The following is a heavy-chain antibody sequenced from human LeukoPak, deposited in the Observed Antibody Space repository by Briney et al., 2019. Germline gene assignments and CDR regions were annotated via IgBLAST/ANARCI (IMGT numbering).Heavy chain of an antibody. CDR1: GGSFSSYY. V-gene: IGHV4-34*01. D-gene: IGHD3-9*01. J-gene: IGHJ4*02. CDR2: INHSGST. Sequence: PSQTLSLTCPVYGGSFSSYYWSWIRQPPGKWLEWIGAINHSGSTNYNPSLKSRVTISVDTSKNQFSLKLSSVTAADTAVYYCARVRVLRYFDWLTTPRGFDYWGQGTLVTVSS. CDR3: ARVRVLRYFDWLTTPRGFDY.